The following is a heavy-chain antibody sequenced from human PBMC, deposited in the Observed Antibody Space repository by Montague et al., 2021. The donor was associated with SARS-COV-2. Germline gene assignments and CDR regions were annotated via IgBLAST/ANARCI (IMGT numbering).Heavy chain of an antibody. D-gene: IGHD2-2*01. Sequence: SETLSLTCSVSGGSVSSYYLNWIRQTPGKGLEWIGNIYYSGSTNYNPSLKSRVTISVDTSKNQFSLKLSSVTAADTAVYYCARDLTAAQSGGYYYYYGMDVWGQGTTVTVSS. V-gene: IGHV4-59*02. J-gene: IGHJ6*02. CDR3: ARDLTAAQSGGYYYYYGMDV. CDR1: GGSVSSYY. CDR2: IYYSGST.